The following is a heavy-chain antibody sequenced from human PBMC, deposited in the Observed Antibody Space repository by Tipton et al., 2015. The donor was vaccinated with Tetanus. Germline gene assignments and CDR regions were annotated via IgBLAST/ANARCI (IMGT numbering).Heavy chain of an antibody. CDR1: GGSISAYY. J-gene: IGHJ4*02. Sequence: TLSLTCTVSGGSISAYYWSWIRQPPGKGLEWIGYIYYSGSTNYNPSLKSRVTISVDTSKNQFSLKLRSVTAADTAVYYCAREESFWSGFLNWGQGALVTVSS. CDR2: IYYSGST. D-gene: IGHD3-3*01. CDR3: AREESFWSGFLN. V-gene: IGHV4-59*01.